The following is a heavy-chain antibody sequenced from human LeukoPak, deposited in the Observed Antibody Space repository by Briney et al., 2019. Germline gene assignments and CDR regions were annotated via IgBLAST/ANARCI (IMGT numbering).Heavy chain of an antibody. CDR1: GYTFTAYY. CDR2: INPNSGGT. Sequence: ASVKVSCKASGYTFTAYYIHWVRQAPGQGLEWMGWINPNSGGTNYAQKFQGRVTMTRDTSISTAYMELSRLRSDDTAVYYCAREREYSSSWYATWFDPWGQGTLVTVSS. J-gene: IGHJ5*02. V-gene: IGHV1-2*02. CDR3: AREREYSSSWYATWFDP. D-gene: IGHD6-13*01.